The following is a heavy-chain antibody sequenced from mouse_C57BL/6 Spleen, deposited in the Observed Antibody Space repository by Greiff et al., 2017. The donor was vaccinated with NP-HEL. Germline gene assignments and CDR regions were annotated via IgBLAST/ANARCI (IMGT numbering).Heavy chain of an antibody. CDR2: IDPSDSYT. J-gene: IGHJ2*01. D-gene: IGHD2-4*01. CDR3: ARRMITTRYFDY. Sequence: VQLQQPGAELVKPGASVKLSCKASGYTFTSYWMQWVKQRPGQGLEWIGEIDPSDSYTNYNQKFKGKATLTVDTSSSTAYMQLSSLTSEDSAVYYCARRMITTRYFDYWGQGTTLTVSS. CDR1: GYTFTSYW. V-gene: IGHV1-50*01.